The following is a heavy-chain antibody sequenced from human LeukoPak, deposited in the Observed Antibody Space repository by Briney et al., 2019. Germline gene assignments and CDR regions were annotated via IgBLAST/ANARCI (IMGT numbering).Heavy chain of an antibody. CDR3: ARAAYNWN. D-gene: IGHD1-20*01. CDR1: GFTFSDYA. CDR2: IDPSGTAL. Sequence: GTSLRLSCAASGFTFSDYAMHWVRQAPGKGLEWVSYIDPSGTALFYADSVKGRFTISRDNGKNSLYLQLRSLRADDTAVYYCARAAYNWNWGQGTLVTVSS. J-gene: IGHJ4*02. V-gene: IGHV3-11*01.